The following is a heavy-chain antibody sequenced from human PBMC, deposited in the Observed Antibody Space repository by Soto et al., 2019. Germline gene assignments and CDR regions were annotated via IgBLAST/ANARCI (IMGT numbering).Heavy chain of an antibody. CDR1: GGPFSNYA. D-gene: IGHD4-4*01. J-gene: IGHJ6*02. Sequence: VPVSCKASGGPFSNYAISWVRQAAGQGLEWMGGIIHIFGTANYAQKFQGRVTITADKSTSTAYMELSSLRSEDTAVYYCARRLREGSEGKKSSNYDNYYYSGTDDWGRGTTVTVPS. CDR3: ARRLREGSEGKKSSNYDNYYYSGTDD. V-gene: IGHV1-69*13. CDR2: IIHIFGTA.